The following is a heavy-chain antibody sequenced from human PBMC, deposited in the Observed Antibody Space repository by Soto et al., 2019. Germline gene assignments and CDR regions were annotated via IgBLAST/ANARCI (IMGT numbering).Heavy chain of an antibody. D-gene: IGHD4-4*01. CDR2: IYYSGST. CDR1: GGSISSSSYY. Sequence: QLQLQESGPGLVKPSETLSLTCTVSGGSISSSSYYWGWIRQPPGKGLEWIGSIYYSGSTYYNPSLKSRVTISVDTSKNQFSLKLSSVTAADPAVYYCARPVIYQDNYRQRTTEDYWGQGTLVTVSS. V-gene: IGHV4-39*01. CDR3: ARPVIYQDNYRQRTTEDY. J-gene: IGHJ4*02.